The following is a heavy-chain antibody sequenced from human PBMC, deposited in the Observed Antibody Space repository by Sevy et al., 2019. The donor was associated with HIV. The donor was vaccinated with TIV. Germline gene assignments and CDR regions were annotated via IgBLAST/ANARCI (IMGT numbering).Heavy chain of an antibody. V-gene: IGHV1-24*01. CDR2: FDPEDGET. D-gene: IGHD2-15*01. CDR3: ATDSCSGGSCYSVYAFDI. J-gene: IGHJ3*02. CDR1: GYTLTELS. Sequence: ASVKASCKVSGYTLTELSMHWVRQAPGKGLEWMGGFDPEDGETIYAQKFQGRVTMTEDTSTDTAYMELSSLRSEDTAVYYCATDSCSGGSCYSVYAFDIWGQGTMVTVSS.